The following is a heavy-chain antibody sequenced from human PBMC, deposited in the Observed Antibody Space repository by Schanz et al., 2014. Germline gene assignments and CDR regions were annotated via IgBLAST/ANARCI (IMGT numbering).Heavy chain of an antibody. V-gene: IGHV4-59*04. J-gene: IGHJ4*02. CDR2: IYYRGNT. CDR3: AGMATVTYFDF. D-gene: IGHD4-17*01. Sequence: QVQLQESGPGLVKPSETLSLTCTVSGGSISSYYWSWIRQPPGKGLEWIGFIYYRGNTYYNPSLKSRVTMSLDTSKNQFSLKLTSVTAVDTAVYYCAGMATVTYFDFWGQGALVTVSS. CDR1: GGSISSYY.